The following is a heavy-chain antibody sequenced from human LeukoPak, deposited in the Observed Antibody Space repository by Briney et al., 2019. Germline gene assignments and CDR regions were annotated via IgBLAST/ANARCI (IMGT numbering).Heavy chain of an antibody. Sequence: GGSLRLSCAASGFFFDDYGMNWVRQAPGKGLEWVSYISGSGSTIYYADSVKGRFTISRDNAKNSLYLQMNSLRAEDTAVYYCAELGITMIGGVWGKGTTVTISS. D-gene: IGHD3-10*02. J-gene: IGHJ6*04. CDR1: GFFFDDYG. CDR2: ISGSGSTI. CDR3: AELGITMIGGV. V-gene: IGHV3-48*03.